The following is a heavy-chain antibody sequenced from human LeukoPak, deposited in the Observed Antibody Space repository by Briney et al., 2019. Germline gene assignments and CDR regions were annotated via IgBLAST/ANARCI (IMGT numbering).Heavy chain of an antibody. CDR2: IKSKTDGGTT. D-gene: IGHD4-17*01. CDR3: TTTSDYGDHKR. J-gene: IGHJ4*02. V-gene: IGHV3-15*01. Sequence: GGSLRLSCAASGFTFSDHYLDWVRQAPGKGLEWVGRIKSKTDGGTTDYAAPVKGRFTISRDDSKNTLYLQMNSLKTEDTAVYYCTTTSDYGDHKRWGQGTLVTVSS. CDR1: GFTFSDHY.